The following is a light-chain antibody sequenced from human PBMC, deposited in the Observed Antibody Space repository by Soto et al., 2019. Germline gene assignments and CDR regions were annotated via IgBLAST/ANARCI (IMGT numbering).Light chain of an antibody. V-gene: IGKV1-9*01. CDR3: QQFNTYPLT. CDR1: QGISRF. Sequence: DIQFTQSPSFLSTSVGDSVPITCRASQGISRFLAWYQQKPGKAPKLLISAASTLQSGVPSRFSGSGSGTELTITISSLQPEDCETYECQQFNTYPLTFGGGTKVDIK. J-gene: IGKJ4*01. CDR2: AAS.